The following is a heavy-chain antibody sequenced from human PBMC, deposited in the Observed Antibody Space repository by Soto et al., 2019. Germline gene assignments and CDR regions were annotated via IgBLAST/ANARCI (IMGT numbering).Heavy chain of an antibody. CDR2: IWYEGTTK. Sequence: GGSLRLSCVASGFTLSNYGMHWVRQAPGKGLEWIALIWYEGTTKYSTDSMKGRFSISRDQSKSTLYLQVNSLRAEDTATYYCARDVGSSGSSGWFDTWGQGTLVTVSS. V-gene: IGHV3-33*01. CDR3: ARDVGSSGSSGWFDT. D-gene: IGHD3-10*01. J-gene: IGHJ5*02. CDR1: GFTLSNYG.